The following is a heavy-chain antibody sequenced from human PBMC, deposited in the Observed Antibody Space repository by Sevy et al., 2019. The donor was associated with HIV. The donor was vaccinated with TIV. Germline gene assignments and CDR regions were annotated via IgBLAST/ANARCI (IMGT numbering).Heavy chain of an antibody. D-gene: IGHD3-22*01. J-gene: IGHJ4*02. Sequence: GGSLRLSCAASGFTFTEFVMSWVRLAPGKGLEWVSTIKSGGGSTYYADSVKGRFTISRDNSQNTLDLQMNSLRAEDTAVYYCAKDAVGGYYDSSGYSDHWGQGTLVTVSS. CDR2: IKSGGGST. CDR1: GFTFTEFV. CDR3: AKDAVGGYYDSSGYSDH. V-gene: IGHV3-23*01.